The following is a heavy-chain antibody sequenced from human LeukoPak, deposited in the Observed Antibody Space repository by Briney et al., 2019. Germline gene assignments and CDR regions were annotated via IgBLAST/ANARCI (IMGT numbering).Heavy chain of an antibody. Sequence: SETLSLTCAVSGGSISSGGYSWSWIRQPLGKGLEWIGEINHSGSTNYNPSLKSRVTISVDTSKNQFSLKLSSVTAADTAVYYCARGDHHYYDSSGSFDYWGQGTLVTVSS. V-gene: IGHV4-30-2*01. CDR1: GGSISSGGYS. D-gene: IGHD3-22*01. J-gene: IGHJ4*02. CDR2: INHSGST. CDR3: ARGDHHYYDSSGSFDY.